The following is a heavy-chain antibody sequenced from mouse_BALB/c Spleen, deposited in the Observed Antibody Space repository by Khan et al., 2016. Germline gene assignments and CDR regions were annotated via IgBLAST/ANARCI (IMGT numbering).Heavy chain of an antibody. CDR2: ISYSGSP. CDR3: ARVSTVVAYFDY. J-gene: IGHJ2*01. D-gene: IGHD1-1*01. V-gene: IGHV3-2*02. CDR1: GYSITSDYA. Sequence: EVQLQESGPGLVKPSQSLSLTCTVTGYSITSDYAWNWIRQFPGNKLEWMGYISYSGSPSYNPSLKSRISITRDTSKNQFFLQLNSVTTEDTATYYCARVSTVVAYFDYWGQGTTLTVSS.